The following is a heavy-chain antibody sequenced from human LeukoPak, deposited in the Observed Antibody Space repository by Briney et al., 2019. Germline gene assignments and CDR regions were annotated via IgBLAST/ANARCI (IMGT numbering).Heavy chain of an antibody. J-gene: IGHJ6*02. CDR2: INYSGST. Sequence: SETLSLTCTVSGGSISSYYWSWIRQPPGKGLEWIWYINYSGSTNYNPSLKSRVTISVDTSKNPFSLKLSSVTAADTAVYYCARDGAHYDILTGYPVGYYYYGMDVWGQGTTVTVSS. CDR3: ARDGAHYDILTGYPVGYYYYGMDV. D-gene: IGHD3-9*01. CDR1: GGSISSYY. V-gene: IGHV4-59*01.